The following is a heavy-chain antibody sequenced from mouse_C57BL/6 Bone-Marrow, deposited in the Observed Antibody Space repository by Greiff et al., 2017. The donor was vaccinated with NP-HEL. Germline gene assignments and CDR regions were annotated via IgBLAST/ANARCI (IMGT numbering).Heavy chain of an antibody. D-gene: IGHD1-1*01. Sequence: QVQLQQSGAELVRPGTSVKVSCKASGYAFTNYLIEWVKQRPGQGLEWIGVINPGSGGTNYNEKFKGKATLTADKSSSTAYMQLSSLTSEDSAVYFCARYYGSRLRNGNAMDYWGQGTSVTVSS. V-gene: IGHV1-54*01. J-gene: IGHJ4*01. CDR2: INPGSGGT. CDR3: ARYYGSRLRNGNAMDY. CDR1: GYAFTNYL.